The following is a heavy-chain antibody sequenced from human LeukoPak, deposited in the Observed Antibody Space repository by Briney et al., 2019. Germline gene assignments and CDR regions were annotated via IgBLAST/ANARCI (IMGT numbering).Heavy chain of an antibody. CDR3: ARGYSSSLQWVDP. CDR2: IYYSGST. D-gene: IGHD6-13*01. Sequence: SIYYSGSTYHNPSLKSRVTMSVDTSKNQFSLKLSSVTAADTAVYYCARGYSSSLQWVDPWGQGTLVPVSS. V-gene: IGHV4-39*07. J-gene: IGHJ5*02.